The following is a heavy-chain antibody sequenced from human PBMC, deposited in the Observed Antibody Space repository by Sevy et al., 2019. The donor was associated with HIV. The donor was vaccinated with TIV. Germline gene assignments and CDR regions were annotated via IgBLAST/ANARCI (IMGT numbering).Heavy chain of an antibody. Sequence: ASVKVSCKASGDSFNFYAFSWLRQAPGQGLEWMGGIIPISGGTNYAQDFQGRVMLPADASTSTAYMHLCSLRSYDTVVYYFATGLTTVTFDFWGQGTLVTVSS. D-gene: IGHD4-4*01. CDR3: ATGLTTVTFDF. J-gene: IGHJ4*02. CDR1: GDSFNFYA. V-gene: IGHV1-69*13. CDR2: IIPISGGT.